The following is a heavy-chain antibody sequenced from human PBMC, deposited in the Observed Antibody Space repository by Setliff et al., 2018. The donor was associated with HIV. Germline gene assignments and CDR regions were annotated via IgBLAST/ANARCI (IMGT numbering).Heavy chain of an antibody. J-gene: IGHJ6*02. CDR2: INGDGSST. V-gene: IGHV3-74*01. CDR3: ARDCRVGWVFTYGMDV. CDR1: GFTFSNYW. D-gene: IGHD6-13*01. Sequence: HPGGSLRLSCAASGFTFSNYWMHWVRQPPGKGLVWVSRINGDGSSTSYADSVKDRFTISRDNARNTLYLQMNSLRAEDTAVYYCARDCRVGWVFTYGMDVWGQGTLVTVSS.